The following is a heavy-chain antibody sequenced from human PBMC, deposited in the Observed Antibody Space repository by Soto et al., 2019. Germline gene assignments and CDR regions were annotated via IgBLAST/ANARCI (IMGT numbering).Heavy chain of an antibody. CDR3: ARDPSGIAAEGWFDP. J-gene: IGHJ5*02. CDR2: IYYSGST. V-gene: IGHV4-31*03. Sequence: QVQLQESGPGLVKPSQTLSLTCTVSGGSIRSGGYYWSWIRQHPGKGLEWIGYIYYSGSTYYNPSLQSRVTISVDTSKNQFSLKLSSVTVADTAVYYCARDPSGIAAEGWFDPWGQGTLVTVSS. CDR1: GGSIRSGGYY. D-gene: IGHD6-13*01.